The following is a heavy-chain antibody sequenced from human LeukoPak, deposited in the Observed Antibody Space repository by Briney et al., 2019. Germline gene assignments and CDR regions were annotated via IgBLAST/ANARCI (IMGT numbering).Heavy chain of an antibody. D-gene: IGHD3-3*01. CDR1: GFTFSSYE. V-gene: IGHV3-21*01. J-gene: IGHJ5*02. CDR3: ARDRRYYDFWSADIGNWFDP. CDR2: ISSSSSYI. Sequence: GGSLRLSCAASGFTFSSYEMNWVRQAPGKGLEWVSSISSSSSYIYYADSVKGRFTISRDNAKNSLYLQMNSLRAEDTAVYYCARDRRYYDFWSADIGNWFDPWGQGTLVTVSS.